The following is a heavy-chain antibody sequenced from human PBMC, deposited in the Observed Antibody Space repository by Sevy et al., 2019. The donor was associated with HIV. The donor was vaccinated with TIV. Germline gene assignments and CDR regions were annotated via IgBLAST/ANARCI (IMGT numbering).Heavy chain of an antibody. V-gene: IGHV3-33*01. D-gene: IGHD2-2*01. J-gene: IGHJ2*01. CDR3: ARSPRYCSSTSCYWYFDL. Sequence: GGSLRLSCAASGFTFSSYGMHWVRQAPGKGLEWVAVIWYDGSNKYYADSLKGRFTISRDNSKNTLYLQMNSLRAEDTAVYYCARSPRYCSSTSCYWYFDLWGRGTLVTVSS. CDR1: GFTFSSYG. CDR2: IWYDGSNK.